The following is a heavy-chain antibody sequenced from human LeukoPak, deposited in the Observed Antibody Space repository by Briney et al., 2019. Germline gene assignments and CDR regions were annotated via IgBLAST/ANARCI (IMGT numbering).Heavy chain of an antibody. J-gene: IGHJ4*02. V-gene: IGHV1-46*01. CDR1: GYTFTSYY. D-gene: IGHD3-10*01. CDR3: ARKRWGVVPIDY. CDR2: INPSGGST. Sequence: RASVKVSCKASGYTFTSYYMHWVRQAPGQGLEWMGIINPSGGSTSYAQKFRGRVTMTRDTSISTAYMELSRLRSDDTAVYYCARKRWGVVPIDYWGQGTMVTVSS.